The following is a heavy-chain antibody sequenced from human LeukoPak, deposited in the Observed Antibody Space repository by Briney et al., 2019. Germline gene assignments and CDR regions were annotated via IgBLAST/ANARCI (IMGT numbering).Heavy chain of an antibody. J-gene: IGHJ4*02. Sequence: GGSLRLSCAASGFTFDDYAMHWVRQAPGKGLEWVSGISWNSGSIGYADSVKGRFTISRDNAKNSLYLQMNRLRAEDTALYYCAKDSDLDYYGSGSYFDYWGQGTLVTVSS. V-gene: IGHV3-9*01. D-gene: IGHD3-10*01. CDR1: GFTFDDYA. CDR3: AKDSDLDYYGSGSYFDY. CDR2: ISWNSGSI.